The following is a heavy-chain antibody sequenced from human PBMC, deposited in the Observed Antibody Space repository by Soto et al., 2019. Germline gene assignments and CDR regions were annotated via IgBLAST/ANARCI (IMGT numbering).Heavy chain of an antibody. V-gene: IGHV3-30*18. CDR3: AKDNLGRRWLQWSLGY. J-gene: IGHJ4*02. Sequence: QVQLVESGGGVVQPGRSLRLSCAASGFTFSSYGMHWVRQAPGKGLEWVAVISYDGSNKYYADSVKGRFTISRDNSKNTLYLQMNGLRAEDTAVYYCAKDNLGRRWLQWSLGYWGQGTLVTVSS. CDR1: GFTFSSYG. CDR2: ISYDGSNK. D-gene: IGHD5-12*01.